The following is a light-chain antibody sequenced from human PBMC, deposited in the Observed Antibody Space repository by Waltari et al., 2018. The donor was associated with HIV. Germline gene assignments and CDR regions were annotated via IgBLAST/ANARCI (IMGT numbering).Light chain of an antibody. V-gene: IGLV7-46*01. Sequence: QPVVTQEPSLSVSAGGTVTLTCGSSPGAVPTGHSAHCFQQPPVRAPRTLIYDTNKRHSWTPARFSGSLRGSFGGRAALTLSGAQPEDEADYYCLLSYSGARVFGGGTKLTV. J-gene: IGLJ2*01. CDR1: PGAVPTGHS. CDR2: DTN. CDR3: LLSYSGARV.